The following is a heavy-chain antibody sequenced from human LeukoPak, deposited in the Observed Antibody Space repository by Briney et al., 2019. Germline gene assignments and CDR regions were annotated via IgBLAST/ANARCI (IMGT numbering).Heavy chain of an antibody. CDR2: ISGSGGTT. CDR1: GFTFSSYA. J-gene: IGHJ6*03. D-gene: IGHD1-14*01. CDR3: AKNRGALHYMDV. V-gene: IGHV3-23*01. Sequence: PGGSLRLSCAASGFTFSSYAMSWVRQAPGKGLEWVSGISGSGGTTYYADSVKGRFTISRDNSKNTLYLQMNSLRAEDTAVYYCAKNRGALHYMDVWGKGTTVTVSS.